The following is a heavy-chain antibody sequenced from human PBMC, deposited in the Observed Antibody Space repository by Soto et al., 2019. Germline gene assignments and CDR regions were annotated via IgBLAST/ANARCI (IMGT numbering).Heavy chain of an antibody. CDR3: ARDRAYYDFWSGYYTPIDAFDI. Sequence: EASVKVSCKASGYTFTSYGISWVRQAPGQGLEWMGWISAYNGNTNYAQKLQGRVTMTTDTSTSTAYMELRSLRSDDTAVYYCARDRAYYDFWSGYYTPIDAFDIWGQGTMVTVSS. CDR1: GYTFTSYG. D-gene: IGHD3-3*01. CDR2: ISAYNGNT. V-gene: IGHV1-18*04. J-gene: IGHJ3*02.